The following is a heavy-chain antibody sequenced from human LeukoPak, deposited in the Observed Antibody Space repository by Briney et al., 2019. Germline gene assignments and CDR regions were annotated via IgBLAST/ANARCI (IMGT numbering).Heavy chain of an antibody. J-gene: IGHJ4*02. CDR3: ARGDLYGDYGIDY. D-gene: IGHD4-17*01. CDR1: GFTFSSYS. Sequence: PGGSLRLSCAASGFTFSSYSMNWARQAPGKGLEWVSSISSSSSYIYYADSVKGRFTISRDNAKNSLYLQMNSLRAEDTAVYYCARGDLYGDYGIDYWGQGTLVTVSS. CDR2: ISSSSSYI. V-gene: IGHV3-21*01.